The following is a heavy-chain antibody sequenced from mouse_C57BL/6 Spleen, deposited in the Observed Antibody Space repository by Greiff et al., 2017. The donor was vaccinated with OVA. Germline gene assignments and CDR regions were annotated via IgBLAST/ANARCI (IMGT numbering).Heavy chain of an antibody. V-gene: IGHV3-6*01. CDR2: ISYDGSN. CDR3: AREGGTWYFDV. J-gene: IGHJ1*03. D-gene: IGHD4-1*01. Sequence: LEESGPGLVKPSQSLSLTCSVTGYSITSGYYWNWIRQFPGNKLEWMGYISYDGSNNYNPSLKNRISITRDTSKNQFFLKLNSVTTEDTATYYCAREGGTWYFDVWGTGTTVTVSS. CDR1: GYSITSGYY.